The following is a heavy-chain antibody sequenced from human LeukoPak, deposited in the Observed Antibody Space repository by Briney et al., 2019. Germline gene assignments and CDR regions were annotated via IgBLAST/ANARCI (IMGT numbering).Heavy chain of an antibody. Sequence: GGSLRLSCVASGFTFSDYSMNWVRQAPGKGLAWVASITSAGGYRYYADSVKGRFTISRDNAQNSLFLQMDSLRPEDTAVYFCATSGGFVLPNAITGNWYMDVWGRGTTVTVSS. D-gene: IGHD2-2*01. CDR3: ATSGGFVLPNAITGNWYMDV. V-gene: IGHV3-21*06. J-gene: IGHJ6*03. CDR2: ITSAGGYR. CDR1: GFTFSDYS.